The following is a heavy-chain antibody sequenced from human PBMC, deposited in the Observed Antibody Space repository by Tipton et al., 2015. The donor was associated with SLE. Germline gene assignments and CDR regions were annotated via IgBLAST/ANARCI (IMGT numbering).Heavy chain of an antibody. J-gene: IGHJ4*02. V-gene: IGHV4-59*01. D-gene: IGHD3-22*01. CDR1: GGSISTYF. CDR3: ANYFYDATGYQSVDD. Sequence: TLSLTCIVSGGSISTYFWTWIRQPPGKGLEWIGNIYDSGSTNYNPTLKRRVTISLDTSKNQISLKLTSVTAADTAVYYCANYFYDATGYQSVDDWGQGALVTVSS. CDR2: IYDSGST.